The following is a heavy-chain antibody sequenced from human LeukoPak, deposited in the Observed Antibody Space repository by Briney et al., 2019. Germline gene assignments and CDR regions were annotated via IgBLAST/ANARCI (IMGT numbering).Heavy chain of an antibody. V-gene: IGHV1-46*01. CDR3: PRGPHRRTYDRDNWFAP. CDR1: GYTFTSYY. J-gene: IGHJ5*02. D-gene: IGHD3-3*01. Sequence: SVTVSCKASGYTFTSYYMYWVRQAPGQGLEWMGIINHSGDNTNYAQKFQGRVTMTRHMSSTTVYMELSSLRSEDTTVYYCPRGPHRRTYDRDNWFAPWGQGTLVSVSS. CDR2: INHSGDNT.